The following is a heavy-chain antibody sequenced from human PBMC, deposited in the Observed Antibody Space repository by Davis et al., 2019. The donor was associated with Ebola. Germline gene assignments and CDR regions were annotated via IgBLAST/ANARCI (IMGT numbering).Heavy chain of an antibody. D-gene: IGHD4-17*01. V-gene: IGHV3-11*01. Sequence: GESLKISCAASGFTFTDYYMSWIRQAPGKGLEWVSYISASHDTIYYADSVKGRFTISRDNAKNAVYLRMNSLRAEDTAVYYCARHDYAEPFDYWGQGTLVTVSS. CDR2: ISASHDTI. CDR3: ARHDYAEPFDY. CDR1: GFTFTDYY. J-gene: IGHJ4*02.